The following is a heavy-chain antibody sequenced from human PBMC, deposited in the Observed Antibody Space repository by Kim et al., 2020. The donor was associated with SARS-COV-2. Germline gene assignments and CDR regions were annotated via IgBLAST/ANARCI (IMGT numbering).Heavy chain of an antibody. CDR3: ARGKMVRGVITNYYGMDV. V-gene: IGHV4-34*01. CDR1: GGSFSGYY. Sequence: SETLSLTCAVYGGSFSGYYWSWIRQPPGKGLEWIGEINHSGSTNYNPSLKSRVTISVDTSKNQFSLKLSSVTAADTAVYYCARGKMVRGVITNYYGMDVWGQGTTVTVSS. D-gene: IGHD3-10*01. CDR2: INHSGST. J-gene: IGHJ6*02.